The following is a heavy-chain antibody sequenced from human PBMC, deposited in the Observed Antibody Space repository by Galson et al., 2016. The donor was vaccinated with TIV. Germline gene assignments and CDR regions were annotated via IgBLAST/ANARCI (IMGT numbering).Heavy chain of an antibody. CDR3: ARADSVDISSTEY. CDR1: GGTFISYT. Sequence: SVKVSCKASGGTFISYTLSWVRQAPGQGLEWMGRIILVLGMTNYAQKFQGRVTITADRFTGTAYLELSSLKPGDTAVYYCARADSVDISSTEYWGQGTLVTVSS. J-gene: IGHJ4*02. V-gene: IGHV1-69*02. D-gene: IGHD3-9*01. CDR2: IILVLGMT.